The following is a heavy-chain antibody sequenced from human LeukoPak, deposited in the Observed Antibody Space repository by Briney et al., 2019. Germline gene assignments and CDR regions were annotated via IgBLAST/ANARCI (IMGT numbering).Heavy chain of an antibody. CDR3: ATDQRYAFDY. V-gene: IGHV3-48*02. D-gene: IGHD3-9*01. J-gene: IGHJ4*02. CDR2: IRTTAEGAKYA. CDR1: GFSFTDYP. Sequence: GGSLRLSCATSGFSFTDYPMNWVRQAPGKGLEWISNIRTTAEGAKYAHYADSVKGRVTISRDDGKNTLYLHMNSLRDDDTAVYYCATDQRYAFDYWGQGILVTVSS.